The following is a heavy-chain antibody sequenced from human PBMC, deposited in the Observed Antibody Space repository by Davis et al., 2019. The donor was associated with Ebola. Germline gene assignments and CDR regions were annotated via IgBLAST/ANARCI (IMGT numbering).Heavy chain of an antibody. CDR1: GFTFSSYA. CDR3: ARDRAGTSQRDY. J-gene: IGHJ4*02. D-gene: IGHD1-1*01. Sequence: GESLKISCAASGFTFSSYAMSWVRQAPGKGLEWVSAISGSGGSTYYADSVKGRFTISRDNSKNTLYLQMNSLRAEDTAVYYCARDRAGTSQRDYWGQGTLVTVSS. V-gene: IGHV3-23*01. CDR2: ISGSGGST.